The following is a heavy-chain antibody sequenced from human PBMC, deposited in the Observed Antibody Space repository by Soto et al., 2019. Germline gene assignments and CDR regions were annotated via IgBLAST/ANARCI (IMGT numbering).Heavy chain of an antibody. CDR1: GFTFSSYW. J-gene: IGHJ3*02. Sequence: EVQLVESGGGLVQPGGSLRLSCAASGFTFSSYWMHWVRQAPGKGLVWVSRINSDGSSTSYADSVKGRFTISRDNAKNTLYLQMNSLRAEDTAVYYCGVLVAALGRGYCSGGSCYRDAFDIWGQGTMVTVSS. CDR2: INSDGSST. V-gene: IGHV3-74*01. D-gene: IGHD2-15*01. CDR3: GVLVAALGRGYCSGGSCYRDAFDI.